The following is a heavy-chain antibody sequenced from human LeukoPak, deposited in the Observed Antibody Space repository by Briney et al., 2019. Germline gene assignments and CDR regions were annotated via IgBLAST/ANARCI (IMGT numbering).Heavy chain of an antibody. D-gene: IGHD3-10*01. Sequence: GGPLRLSCAASGFTFSSYSMNWVRQAPGKGLEWVSSISSSSSYIYYADSVKGRFTISRDNAKNSLYLQMNSLRAEDTAVYYCASDEGYGSGSYGYWGQGTLVTVSS. CDR2: ISSSSSYI. V-gene: IGHV3-21*01. CDR3: ASDEGYGSGSYGY. J-gene: IGHJ4*02. CDR1: GFTFSSYS.